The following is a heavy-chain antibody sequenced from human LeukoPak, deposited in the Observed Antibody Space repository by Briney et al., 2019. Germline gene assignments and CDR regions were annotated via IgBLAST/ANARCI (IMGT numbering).Heavy chain of an antibody. J-gene: IGHJ4*02. CDR1: GFTFSSYS. CDR2: ISSGSSDI. Sequence: GGSLRLSCAASGFTFSSYSVNWVRQAPGKGLEWVSYISSGSSDIYYADSVKGRFTISRDNAKNSLYLQMNSLRAEDTAVYYCARDFGSSWSYYFDYWGQGTLVTVSS. D-gene: IGHD6-13*01. V-gene: IGHV3-48*01. CDR3: ARDFGSSWSYYFDY.